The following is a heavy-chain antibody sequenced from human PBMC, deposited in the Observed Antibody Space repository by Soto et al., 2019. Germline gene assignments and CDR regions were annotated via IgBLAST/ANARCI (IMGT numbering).Heavy chain of an antibody. CDR3: ARDQSIAAAGGYYYYGMDV. CDR2: INPNSGGT. J-gene: IGHJ6*02. D-gene: IGHD6-13*01. V-gene: IGHV1-2*04. CDR1: GYTFTGYY. Sequence: ASVKVSCKASGYTFTGYYMHWVRQAPGQGLEWMGWINPNSGGTNYAQKFQGWVTMTRDTSISTAYMKLSRLRSDDTAVYYCARDQSIAAAGGYYYYGMDVWGQGTTVTVSS.